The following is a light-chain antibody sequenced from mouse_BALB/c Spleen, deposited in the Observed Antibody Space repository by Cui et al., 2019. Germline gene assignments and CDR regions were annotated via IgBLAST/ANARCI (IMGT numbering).Light chain of an antibody. CDR2: DTS. J-gene: IGKJ4*01. CDR3: QQWSSNPFT. CDR1: SSVSY. Sequence: QILLTQSPAIMFASPGEKVTMTCSASSSVSYMHWYQQKSGTSPKRWIYDTSKLASGVPARFSGSGSGTSYSLTISGMEAEDAATYYCQQWSSNPFTFGSGTKLEIK. V-gene: IGKV4-59*01.